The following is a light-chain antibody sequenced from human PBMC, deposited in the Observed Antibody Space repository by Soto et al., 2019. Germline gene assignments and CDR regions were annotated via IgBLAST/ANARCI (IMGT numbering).Light chain of an antibody. CDR2: GAS. CDR1: QSVSSSY. CDR3: QQYGSSPPVT. Sequence: EIVLTQSPGTLSLSPGERANLACRASQSVSSSYLAWYQQKPGQAPRLLSYGASSRATGIPDRFSGSGSGTDFTLTISRLEPEDFAVYYCQQYGSSPPVTFGQGTRLEIK. J-gene: IGKJ5*01. V-gene: IGKV3-20*01.